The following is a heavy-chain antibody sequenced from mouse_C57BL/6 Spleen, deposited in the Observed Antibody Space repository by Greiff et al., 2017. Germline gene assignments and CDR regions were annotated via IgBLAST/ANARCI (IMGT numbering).Heavy chain of an antibody. V-gene: IGHV3-6*01. Sequence: EVKLQESGPGLVKPSQSLSLTCSVTGYSITSGYYWNWIRQFPGNKLEWMGYISYDGSNNYNTSLKNRTSITRDTSKNQFFLKLNSVTTEDTATYYRARGPGTTVVYGYWGKGTTLTVSS. CDR2: ISYDGSN. CDR3: ARGPGTTVVYGY. J-gene: IGHJ2*01. D-gene: IGHD1-1*01. CDR1: GYSITSGYY.